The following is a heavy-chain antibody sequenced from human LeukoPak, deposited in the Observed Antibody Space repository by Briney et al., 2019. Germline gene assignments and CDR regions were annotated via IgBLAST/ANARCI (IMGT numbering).Heavy chain of an antibody. D-gene: IGHD2-15*01. CDR2: ISSSGSTI. J-gene: IGHJ3*02. Sequence: GGSLRLSCAASGFTFSSYEMNWVRQAPGKGLEWVSYISSSGSTIYYADSVKGRFTISRDNAKNSLYLQMNSLRAEDTAVYYCARVIYGSLGPADAFDIWGQGTMVTVSS. V-gene: IGHV3-48*03. CDR3: ARVIYGSLGPADAFDI. CDR1: GFTFSSYE.